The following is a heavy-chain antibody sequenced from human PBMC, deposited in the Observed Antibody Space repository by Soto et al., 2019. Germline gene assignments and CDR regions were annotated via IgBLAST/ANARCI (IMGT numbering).Heavy chain of an antibody. CDR3: ARFPRWFDP. J-gene: IGHJ5*02. CDR2: IDHSGST. Sequence: QVQLQQWGAGLLKPSETLSLTCAVYGGSFSGYYWNWNRQPPGKGLEWIGEIDHSGSTNYNPSLKSRVTISVDTSKNQFSLMLSSVTAADTAVYYCARFPRWFDPWGQGTLVTVSS. V-gene: IGHV4-34*02. CDR1: GGSFSGYY.